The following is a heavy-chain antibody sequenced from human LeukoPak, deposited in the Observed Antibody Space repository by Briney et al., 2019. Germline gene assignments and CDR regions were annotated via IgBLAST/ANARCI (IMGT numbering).Heavy chain of an antibody. CDR3: VRVERTAITHDY. J-gene: IGHJ4*02. V-gene: IGHV1-18*01. CDR1: GGTFSSYA. Sequence: ASVKVSCKASGGTFSSYAISWVRQAPGQGLEWMGWISAYNGHTKYAQKVQGRVTMTSDTSTSTAYMELRSLTSDDTALYYCVRVERTAITHDYWGQGTLVTVSS. D-gene: IGHD5-18*01. CDR2: ISAYNGHT.